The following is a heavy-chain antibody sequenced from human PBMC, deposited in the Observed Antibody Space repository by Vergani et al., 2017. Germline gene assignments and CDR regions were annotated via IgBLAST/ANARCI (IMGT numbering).Heavy chain of an antibody. V-gene: IGHV4-61*02. CDR2: IYTSGIT. Sequence: QVQLQESGPGLVKPSQTLSLTCTVSGGSISSGSYYWNWIRQPAGKGLEWIGRIYTSGITNYNPSLKSRVTISIDTSKNQFSLTLTSVTAADTAVYYCASDTHSGQRADRWGQGILVTVTS. CDR1: GGSISSGSYY. CDR3: ASDTHSGQRADR. J-gene: IGHJ5*02. D-gene: IGHD6-19*01.